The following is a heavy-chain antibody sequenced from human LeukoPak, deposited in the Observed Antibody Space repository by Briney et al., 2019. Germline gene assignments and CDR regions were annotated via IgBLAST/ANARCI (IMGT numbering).Heavy chain of an antibody. CDR1: GFTFDDYA. CDR2: ISWNSGSI. D-gene: IGHD1/OR15-1a*01. J-gene: IGHJ3*02. V-gene: IGHV3-9*01. CDR3: ARVWVTITGTVDAFDI. Sequence: GRSLRLSCAASGFTFDDYAMHWVRQAPGKGLEWVSGISWNSGSIGYADSVKGRFTISRDNAKNSLYLQMNSLRAEDTAVYYCARVWVTITGTVDAFDIWGQGTMVTVSS.